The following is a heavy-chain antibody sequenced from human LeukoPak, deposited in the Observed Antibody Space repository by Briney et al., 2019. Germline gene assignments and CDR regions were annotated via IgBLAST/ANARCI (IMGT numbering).Heavy chain of an antibody. D-gene: IGHD1-26*01. V-gene: IGHV4-59*01. Sequence: SETLSLTCSVSGGSISGYYWTWIRQAPGKGLEWIGYSSYIGITNYNPSLESRVTISVDTSKNQFSLKVTSVTAADTAVYYCARGVGATHFDYWGQGTLVTVSS. CDR3: ARGVGATHFDY. CDR1: GGSISGYY. CDR2: SSYIGIT. J-gene: IGHJ4*02.